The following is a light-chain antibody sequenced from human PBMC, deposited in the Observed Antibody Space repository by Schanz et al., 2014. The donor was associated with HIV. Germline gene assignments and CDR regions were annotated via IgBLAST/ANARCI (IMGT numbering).Light chain of an antibody. J-gene: IGLJ2*01. CDR3: QVWDGSTGVV. CDR1: NLGIKS. CDR2: YDT. V-gene: IGLV3-21*04. Sequence: SYELTQPPSVSVAPGETARITCGANNLGIKSVHWYQQKPGQAPALVIPYDTDRPSGIPERFSGSNSGHTATLTLDRVETADEADYFCQVWDGSTGVVFGGGTKLTVL.